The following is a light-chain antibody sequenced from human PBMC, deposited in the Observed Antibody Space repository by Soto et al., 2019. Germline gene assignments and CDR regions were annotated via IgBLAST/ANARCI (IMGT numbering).Light chain of an antibody. J-gene: IGKJ1*01. Sequence: EIVLTQSPATLSLSPGERATLSCRASQSVSSYLAWYQQKPGQAPRLLIYDASNRATGIPARFSGSGSGTEFTLTISSLQSEDFAVYYCQQYRGWPRTFGQGTKVDNK. CDR1: QSVSSY. V-gene: IGKV3-11*01. CDR3: QQYRGWPRT. CDR2: DAS.